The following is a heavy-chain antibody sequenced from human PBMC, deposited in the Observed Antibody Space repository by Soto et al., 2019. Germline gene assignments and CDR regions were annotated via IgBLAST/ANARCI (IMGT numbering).Heavy chain of an antibody. J-gene: IGHJ6*02. CDR3: ARDGFLMVYAAYGMDV. CDR2: IKQDGSEK. D-gene: IGHD2-8*01. CDR1: GFTFSSYW. Sequence: HPGGSLRLSCAASGFTFSSYWMSWVRQAPGKGLEWVANIKQDGSEKYYVDSVKGRFTISRDNAKNSLYLQMNSLRAEDTAVYYCARDGFLMVYAAYGMDVWGQGTTVTVSS. V-gene: IGHV3-7*03.